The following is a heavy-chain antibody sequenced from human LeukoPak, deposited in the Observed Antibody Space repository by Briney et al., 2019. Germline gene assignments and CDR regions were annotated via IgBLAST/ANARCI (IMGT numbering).Heavy chain of an antibody. V-gene: IGHV4-59*01. CDR2: IYYSGST. Sequence: SETLSLTCTVSGGSISSYYWSWIRQPPGKGLEWIGYIYYSGSTNYNPSLKSRVTISVDTSKNQFSLKLSSVTAADTAVYYCARWFGESGLDYWGQGTLVAVSS. J-gene: IGHJ4*02. CDR3: ARWFGESGLDY. D-gene: IGHD3-10*01. CDR1: GGSISSYY.